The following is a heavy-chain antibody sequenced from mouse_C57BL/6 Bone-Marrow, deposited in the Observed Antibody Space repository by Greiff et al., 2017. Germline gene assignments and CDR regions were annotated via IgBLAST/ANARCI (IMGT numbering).Heavy chain of an antibody. CDR1: GYSFTDYN. CDR2: INPNYGTT. J-gene: IGHJ4*01. D-gene: IGHD2-4*01. CDR3: ARGYDYDYAMDY. V-gene: IGHV1-39*01. Sequence: EVHLVESGPELVKPGASVKISCKASGYSFTDYNMNWVKQSNGKSLEWIGVINPNYGTTSYNQKFKGKATLTVDQSSSTAYMQRNSLTSEDSAVYYCARGYDYDYAMDYWGQGTSVIVSS.